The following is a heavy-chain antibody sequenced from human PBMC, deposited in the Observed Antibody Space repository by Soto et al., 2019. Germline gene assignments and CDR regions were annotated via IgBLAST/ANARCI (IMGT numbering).Heavy chain of an antibody. J-gene: IGHJ4*02. Sequence: EVQLVESGGGLVQPGGSGIISGAASGFTFSGSAIHWVRQASGKGLEWLARIKTRSYNYATAYTASLKGRFTISRDDSKNTAYLQMNSLKTEDTAVYFCSRLWAGGDDRDSPPYYLDSWGQGTLVTVSS. CDR2: IKTRSYNYAT. CDR1: GFTFSGSA. CDR3: SRLWAGGDDRDSPPYYLDS. D-gene: IGHD3-16*01. V-gene: IGHV3-73*02.